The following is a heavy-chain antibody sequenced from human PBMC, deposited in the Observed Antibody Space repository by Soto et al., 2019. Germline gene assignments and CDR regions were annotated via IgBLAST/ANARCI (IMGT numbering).Heavy chain of an antibody. CDR1: GSTFNNFA. Sequence: QVVLLQSGAEVKEPGSSVRVSCQVSGSTFNNFAFSWVRQAPGHGPEWMGGIVVDSNTAEYSQRFQDTVTITADTSTDTLYMELGSLTFEDTAVYYCARAIKRWEVNYYFDLWGQGTLVTVSS. V-gene: IGHV1-69*06. CDR2: IVVDSNTA. CDR3: ARAIKRWEVNYYFDL. J-gene: IGHJ4*02. D-gene: IGHD1-26*01.